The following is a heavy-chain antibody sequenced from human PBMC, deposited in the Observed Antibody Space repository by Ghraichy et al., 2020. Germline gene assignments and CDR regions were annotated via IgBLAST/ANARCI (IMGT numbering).Heavy chain of an antibody. CDR3: ARDAHDSSVGAFDI. D-gene: IGHD3-22*01. J-gene: IGHJ3*02. V-gene: IGHV4-30-2*01. CDR2: IYHSGST. CDR1: GGSISSGGYS. Sequence: SENLSLTCAVSGGSISSGGYSWSWIRQPPGKGLEWIGYIYHSGSTYYNPSLKSRVTISVDRSKNQFSLKLSSVTAADTAVYYCARDAHDSSVGAFDIWGQGTMVTVSS.